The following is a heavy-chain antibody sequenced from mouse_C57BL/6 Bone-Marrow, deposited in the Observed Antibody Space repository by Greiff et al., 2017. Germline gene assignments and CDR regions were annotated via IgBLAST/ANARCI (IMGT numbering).Heavy chain of an antibody. CDR2: ISYSGST. Sequence: VQLKESGPGLAKPSQTLSLTCSVTGYSITSDYWNWIRKFPGNKLEYMGYISYSGSTYYNPSPKSRISITRDTSNNQYYLQLNSVTTEDTATYYCARYRYGSSRYAMDYWGQGTSVTVSS. CDR1: GYSITSDY. J-gene: IGHJ4*01. V-gene: IGHV3-8*01. CDR3: ARYRYGSSRYAMDY. D-gene: IGHD1-1*01.